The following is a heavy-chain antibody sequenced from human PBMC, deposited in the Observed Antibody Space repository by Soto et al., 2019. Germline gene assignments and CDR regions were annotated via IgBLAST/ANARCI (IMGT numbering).Heavy chain of an antibody. CDR2: ISGTGGST. Sequence: GESLKISCAASGFTFSSYGMSWVRQAPGKGLEWVSAISGTGGSTFYADSVRGRFTISRDNSQKTLYLQMNSLRAEDTAVYYCAKGRCSGGSCYPDYWGQGTLVTVSS. D-gene: IGHD2-15*01. V-gene: IGHV3-23*01. J-gene: IGHJ4*02. CDR1: GFTFSSYG. CDR3: AKGRCSGGSCYPDY.